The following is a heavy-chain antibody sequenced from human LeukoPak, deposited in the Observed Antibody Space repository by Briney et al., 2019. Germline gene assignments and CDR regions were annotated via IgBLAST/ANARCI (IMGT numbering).Heavy chain of an antibody. D-gene: IGHD6-13*01. CDR2: INSNGGST. CDR3: AREGMYSSSPYVGYYMDV. J-gene: IGHJ6*03. CDR1: GFSFSNYA. V-gene: IGHV3-64*02. Sequence: GGSWRLSCAASGFSFSNYAMHWFRQAPGKGPEYVSAINSNGGSTYYADSVKGRFTISRDNAKNTLYLQMDSLRPEDIGVYYCAREGMYSSSPYVGYYMDVWGKGAAVTVSS.